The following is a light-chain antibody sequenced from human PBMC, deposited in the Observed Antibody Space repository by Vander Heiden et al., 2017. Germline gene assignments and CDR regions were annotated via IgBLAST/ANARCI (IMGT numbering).Light chain of an antibody. J-gene: IGKJ4*01. CDR3: QQYYNLPPTT. Sequence: DRVTITCQASQDISNYLNWYQQKPGKAPKLLIYDASNLETGVPSRFSGSGSGTDFTLTISSRQTEEIAPYYCQQYYNLPPTTFGGGTKVEIK. CDR1: QDISNY. V-gene: IGKV1-33*01. CDR2: DAS.